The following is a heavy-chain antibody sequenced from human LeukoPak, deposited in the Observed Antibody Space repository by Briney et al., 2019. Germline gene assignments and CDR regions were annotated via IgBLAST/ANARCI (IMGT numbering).Heavy chain of an antibody. CDR1: GVTFSRAW. CDR2: IKSKRDGGTT. J-gene: IGHJ4*02. Sequence: GGSLRLSCAASGVTFSRAWMNWVRQAPGKGLEWVGRIKSKRDGGTTDYAAPVQGRFPISSDDSTHTLYLQMTSLKTEDTGVYYCTTVSVVVVSTTGGTFWGQGTLVTVSS. CDR3: TTVSVVVVSTTGGTF. V-gene: IGHV3-15*01. D-gene: IGHD2-15*01.